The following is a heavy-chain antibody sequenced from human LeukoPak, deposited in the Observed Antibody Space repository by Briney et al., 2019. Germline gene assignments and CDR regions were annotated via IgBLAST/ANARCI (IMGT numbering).Heavy chain of an antibody. J-gene: IGHJ3*01. CDR3: AREYSSSSGRRAFDF. Sequence: SETLSLTCTVSGGSFNSYYWHWIRQPPGKGLEWIRYIYYSGSNNYHPSLESRVTTLVDTSKNQFSLRLSSVTAADTAVYYCAREYSSSSGRRAFDFWGQGTMVTVSS. CDR1: GGSFNSYY. CDR2: IYYSGSN. V-gene: IGHV4-59*08. D-gene: IGHD6-6*01.